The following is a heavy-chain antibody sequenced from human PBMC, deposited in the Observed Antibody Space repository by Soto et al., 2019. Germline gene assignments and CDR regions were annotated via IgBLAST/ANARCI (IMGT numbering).Heavy chain of an antibody. CDR3: ARDEQQLAPHYYFDY. Sequence: GASVKVSCKASGYTFTTYYMNWVRQAPGHGLAWLGIITPSGGRTSYTQKFQGRLTLTRETSTSTVYLELSSLRSEDTAVYYCARDEQQLAPHYYFDYWGQGTLVTVSS. J-gene: IGHJ4*02. CDR2: ITPSGGRT. D-gene: IGHD6-13*01. CDR1: GYTFTTYY. V-gene: IGHV1-46*01.